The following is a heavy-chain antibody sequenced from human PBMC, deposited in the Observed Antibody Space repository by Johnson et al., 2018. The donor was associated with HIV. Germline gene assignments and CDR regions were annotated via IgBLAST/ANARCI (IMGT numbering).Heavy chain of an antibody. D-gene: IGHD6-6*01. V-gene: IGHV3-30-3*01. CDR2: ISYDGSNN. CDR1: GFTFSDYY. Sequence: QVQLVESGGGLVKPGGSLRLSCAASGFTFSDYYMSWIRQAPGKGLEWVAVISYDGSNNYYADSVKGRFTISRDNSKNTLYLQMNSLRAEDTAVYYWASHAGYSSSGPNYGAFDIWGQGTMVTVSA. CDR3: ASHAGYSSSGPNYGAFDI. J-gene: IGHJ3*02.